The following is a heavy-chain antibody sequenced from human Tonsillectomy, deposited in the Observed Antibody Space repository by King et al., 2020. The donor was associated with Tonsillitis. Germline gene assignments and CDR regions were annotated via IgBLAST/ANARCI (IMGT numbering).Heavy chain of an antibody. D-gene: IGHD7-27*01. Sequence: DVQLVESGAEVKKPGESLKISCKGSGYSFTNYWIGWVRQMPGKGLEWMGIIYPGDSYTRYSPSFQGLITISADKSISTAYLQWSSLKASDTAMYYCARSLNGDFDYYDYWGQGTLVTVSS. CDR2: IYPGDSYT. V-gene: IGHV5-51*01. CDR1: GYSFTNYW. J-gene: IGHJ4*02. CDR3: ARSLNGDFDYYDY.